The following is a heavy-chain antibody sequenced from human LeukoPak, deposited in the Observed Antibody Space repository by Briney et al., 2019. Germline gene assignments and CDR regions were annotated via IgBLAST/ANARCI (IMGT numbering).Heavy chain of an antibody. CDR1: GYSISSGYY. V-gene: IGHV4-38-2*02. J-gene: IGHJ4*02. CDR2: INHSGST. Sequence: SETLSLTCTVSGYSISSGYYWGWIRQPPGKGLEWIGGINHSGSTNYNPSLKSRVTISVDTSKNQFSLKLSSVTAADTAVYYCARGATYYDYVWGSYRYNHFDYWGQGTLVTVSS. D-gene: IGHD3-16*02. CDR3: ARGATYYDYVWGSYRYNHFDY.